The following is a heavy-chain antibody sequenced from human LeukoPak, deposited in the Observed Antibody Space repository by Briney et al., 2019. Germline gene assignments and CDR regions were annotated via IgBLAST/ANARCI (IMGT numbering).Heavy chain of an antibody. Sequence: SETLSLTCTVSGGSISSSSYYWGWIRQPPGKGLEWIGSIYYSGSIYYNPSLKSRVTISVDTSKNQFSLKLSSVTAADTAVYYCARRERLFDYWGQGTLVAVSS. CDR1: GGSISSSSYY. D-gene: IGHD1-1*01. V-gene: IGHV4-39*01. CDR2: IYYSGSI. J-gene: IGHJ4*02. CDR3: ARRERLFDY.